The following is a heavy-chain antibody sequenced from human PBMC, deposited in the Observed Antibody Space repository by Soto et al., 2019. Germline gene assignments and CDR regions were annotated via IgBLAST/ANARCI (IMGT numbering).Heavy chain of an antibody. Sequence: GGSLRLSCAASGFVVTETYMSWVRQAPGRGLQWVSFTYSGGSTYYADSVKGRFTISRDSSRNTLYLQMNSLRVDDTAVYYCARDCGGRSCYQALGAWGQGTLVTVSS. CDR1: GFVVTETY. J-gene: IGHJ5*02. CDR2: TYSGGST. CDR3: ARDCGGRSCYQALGA. D-gene: IGHD2-15*01. V-gene: IGHV3-53*01.